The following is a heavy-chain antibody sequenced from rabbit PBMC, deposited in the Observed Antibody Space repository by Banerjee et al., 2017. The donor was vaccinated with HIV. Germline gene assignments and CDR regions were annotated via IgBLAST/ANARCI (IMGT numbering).Heavy chain of an antibody. Sequence: WIACINSSSGNTVYATWAKGRFTISRTSSTTVALQLNSLTAADTATYFCARDRAGGGADWNFNLWGPGTLVTVS. J-gene: IGHJ4*01. V-gene: IGHV1S40*01. CDR3: ARDRAGGGADWNFNL. CDR2: INSSSGNT. D-gene: IGHD4-1*01.